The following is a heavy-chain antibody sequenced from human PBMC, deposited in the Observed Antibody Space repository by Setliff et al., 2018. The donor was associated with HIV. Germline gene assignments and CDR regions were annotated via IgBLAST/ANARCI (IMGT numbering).Heavy chain of an antibody. CDR3: ARGMDYYDSGRAY. J-gene: IGHJ4*02. CDR2: INPKSDGT. V-gene: IGHV1-2*04. CDR1: GYSFTDYY. D-gene: IGHD3-22*01. Sequence: ASVKVSCKASGYSFTDYYIHWVRQAPGQGLEWMGWINPKSDGTNYAQKFQGWITMTRDTSISTAYMELSRLRSDDTAVYYCARGMDYYDSGRAYWGQGTQVTVSS.